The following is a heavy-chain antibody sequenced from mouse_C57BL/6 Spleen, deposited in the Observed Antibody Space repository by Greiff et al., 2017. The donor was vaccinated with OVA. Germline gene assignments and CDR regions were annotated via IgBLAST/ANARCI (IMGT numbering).Heavy chain of an antibody. CDR3: ARSGAYYSNYFYFDY. J-gene: IGHJ2*01. CDR1: GYTFTSYD. D-gene: IGHD2-5*01. V-gene: IGHV1-85*01. Sequence: VQGVESGPELVKPGASVKLSCKASGYTFTSYDINWVKQRPGQGLEWIGWIYPRDGSTKYNEKFKGKATLTVDTSSSTAYMELHSLTSEDSAVYFCARSGAYYSNYFYFDYWGQGTTLTVSS. CDR2: IYPRDGST.